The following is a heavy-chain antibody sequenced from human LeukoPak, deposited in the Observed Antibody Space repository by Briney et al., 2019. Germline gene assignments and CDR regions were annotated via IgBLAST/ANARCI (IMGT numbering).Heavy chain of an antibody. CDR3: ARDRLGFRVDV. CDR2: VNTSGNT. J-gene: IGHJ6*04. V-gene: IGHV4-4*07. CDR1: GDSISTYY. Sequence: SETLSLTCTVSGDSISTYYWSWIRQSAGKGLEWIGRVNTSGNTNYNPSLKSRVTMSLDTSKNQFSLNLSSVTVADTAVYYCARDRLGFRVDVWGKGTTVTVSS. D-gene: IGHD3-10*01.